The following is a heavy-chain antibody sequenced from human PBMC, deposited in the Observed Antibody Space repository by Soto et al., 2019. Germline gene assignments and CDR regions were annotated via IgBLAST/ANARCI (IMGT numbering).Heavy chain of an antibody. J-gene: IGHJ4*02. CDR1: GFNFSNYA. D-gene: IGHD1-26*01. CDR3: AKVSAMIVGANDY. V-gene: IGHV3-23*01. Sequence: GGSLRLSCEASGFNFSNYAMSWVRQVPGKGLEWVSTISGSTGSTYYADSVKGRFTISRDNSKNTLFLQMNSLRAADTAVYYCAKVSAMIVGANDYWGQGTLVTVSS. CDR2: ISGSTGST.